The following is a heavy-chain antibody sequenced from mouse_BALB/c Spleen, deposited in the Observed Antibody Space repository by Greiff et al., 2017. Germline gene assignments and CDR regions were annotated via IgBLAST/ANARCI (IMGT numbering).Heavy chain of an antibody. CDR2: INSNGGST. CDR1: GFTFSSYG. CDR3: ARWLPYYAMDY. J-gene: IGHJ4*01. D-gene: IGHD2-2*01. Sequence: EVKLMESGGGLVQPGGSLKLSCAASGFTFSSYGMSWVRQTPDKRLELVATINSNGGSTYYPDSVKGRFTISRDNAKNTLYLQMSSLKSEDTAMYYCARWLPYYAMDYWGQGTSVTVSS. V-gene: IGHV5-6-3*01.